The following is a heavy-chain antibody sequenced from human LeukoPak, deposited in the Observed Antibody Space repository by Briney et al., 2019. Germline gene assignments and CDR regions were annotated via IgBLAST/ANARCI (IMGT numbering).Heavy chain of an antibody. J-gene: IGHJ4*02. D-gene: IGHD6-13*01. Sequence: GASVKVSCKASGYTFTGYYMHWVRQAPGQGLEWMGWINPNSGGTNYAQKFQGRVTMTRDTSISTAYMELSRLRSDDTAVYYCARDRHSWQSYSSLAYYFDYWGQGTLVTVSS. CDR2: INPNSGGT. V-gene: IGHV1-2*02. CDR1: GYTFTGYY. CDR3: ARDRHSWQSYSSLAYYFDY.